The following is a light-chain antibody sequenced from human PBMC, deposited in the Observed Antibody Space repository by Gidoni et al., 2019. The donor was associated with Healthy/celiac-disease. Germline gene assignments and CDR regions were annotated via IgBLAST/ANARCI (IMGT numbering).Light chain of an antibody. CDR1: QIVSSY. J-gene: IGKJ3*01. CDR2: YAS. V-gene: IGKV3-11*01. Sequence: EIVLTQSPATLSVSPGARATLSCRASQIVSSYFAWYQQKPGPAPSLLIYYASNRATGIPARFRGSGSGTDFTLTISSLGPEDFAVYYCQQRSNWPRSTFXPXTKVDIK. CDR3: QQRSNWPRST.